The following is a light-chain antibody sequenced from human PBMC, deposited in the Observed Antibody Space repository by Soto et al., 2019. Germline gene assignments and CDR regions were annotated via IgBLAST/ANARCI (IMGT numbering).Light chain of an antibody. CDR1: QAISSA. Sequence: ANQLTQSPSSLSASVGDRVTITCRASQAISSALAWYQQKPGKAPRLLISGASSVQSGVPPRFSGSGSATDFILTISSLRLEDVATYYCQQTASGPPWTFGQG. V-gene: IGKV1-13*02. J-gene: IGKJ1*01. CDR3: QQTASGPPWT. CDR2: GAS.